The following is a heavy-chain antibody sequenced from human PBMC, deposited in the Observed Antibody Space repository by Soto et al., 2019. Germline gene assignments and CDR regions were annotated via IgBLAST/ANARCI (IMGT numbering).Heavy chain of an antibody. J-gene: IGHJ4*02. CDR2: IYYSGST. Sequence: QVQLQESGPGLVKPSQTLSLTCTVSGGSISSGDYYWSWIRQPPGKGLEWIGYIYYSGSTYYNPSLKSRVTISVDTSKNQFSLKMSSVTAAETSAYYCAFHGGNSVYFDYWGQGTLVTVSS. V-gene: IGHV4-30-4*01. D-gene: IGHD2-21*02. CDR3: AFHGGNSVYFDY. CDR1: GGSISSGDYY.